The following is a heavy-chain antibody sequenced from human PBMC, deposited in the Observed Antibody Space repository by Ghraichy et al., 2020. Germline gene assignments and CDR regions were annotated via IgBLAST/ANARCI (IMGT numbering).Heavy chain of an antibody. CDR3: AHKKPDSWSFDY. J-gene: IGHJ4*02. V-gene: IGHV2-5*02. D-gene: IGHD2-21*01. Sequence: SGPTLVKPTQTLTLTCTFSGFSLSPSGGNVGWIRQPPGKALEWLALIYWDDDKRYSPSLKSKLTITKDTSKSQVVLTMTAMDPVDTGTYYCAHKKPDSWSFDYWGQGTLVTVSS. CDR1: GFSLSPSGGN. CDR2: IYWDDDK.